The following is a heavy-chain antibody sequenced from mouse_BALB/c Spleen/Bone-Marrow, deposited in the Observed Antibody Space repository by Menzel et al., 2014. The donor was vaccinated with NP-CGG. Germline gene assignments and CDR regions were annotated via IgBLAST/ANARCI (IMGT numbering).Heavy chain of an antibody. D-gene: IGHD4-1*01. CDR3: ASGGNCDDLDD. J-gene: IGHJ2*01. CDR1: GFTFSSFG. Sequence: EVKVVESGGGLVQPGGSRKLSCAASGFTFSSFGMHWVRQAPGKGLEWVAYISSVSSTIYYADTVKGRFTISRDNPKNTLCLQMNSLSSEDTTMYYCASGGNCDDLDDWGQGTTLTVAS. CDR2: ISSVSSTI. V-gene: IGHV5-17*02.